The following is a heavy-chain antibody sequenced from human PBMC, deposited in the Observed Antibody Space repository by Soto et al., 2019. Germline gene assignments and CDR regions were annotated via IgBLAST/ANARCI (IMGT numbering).Heavy chain of an antibody. D-gene: IGHD3-10*01. Sequence: GGSLRLSCAASGFTFSSYAMHWVRQAPGKGLEWVAVISYDGSNKYYADSVKGRFTISRDNFKNTLYLQMNSLRAEDTAVYYCARDQRRSDVTMVREWPYYFDYWGQGTLVTVSS. J-gene: IGHJ4*02. CDR1: GFTFSSYA. V-gene: IGHV3-30-3*01. CDR2: ISYDGSNK. CDR3: ARDQRRSDVTMVREWPYYFDY.